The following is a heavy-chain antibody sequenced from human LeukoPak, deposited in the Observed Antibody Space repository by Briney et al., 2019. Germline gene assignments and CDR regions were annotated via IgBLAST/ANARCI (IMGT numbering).Heavy chain of an antibody. J-gene: IGHJ3*01. Sequence: TSETLSLTCTVSGGSISSSNWWSWVRPPPGKGLEWIGEIYHSGSTNYNPSLKSRVTISVDKSKNQFSLKLSSVTAADTAVYYCARAGYDYVWGSYRNWGQGTMVTVSS. CDR2: IYHSGST. D-gene: IGHD3-16*02. CDR3: ARAGYDYVWGSYRN. V-gene: IGHV4-4*02. CDR1: GGSISSSNW.